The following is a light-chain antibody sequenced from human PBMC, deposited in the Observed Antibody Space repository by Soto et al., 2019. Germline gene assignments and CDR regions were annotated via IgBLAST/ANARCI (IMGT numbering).Light chain of an antibody. J-gene: IGKJ3*01. V-gene: IGKV3-15*01. CDR1: ESVHRN. Sequence: EVVMTQSPATLSVSPGERVTLSCRASESVHRNLAWYQQKPGQGPSLLIYYASTRATGVPDRFTGSGSGTEFTHTISSLRSEDFGVYHCQHYSNWPPTFGPGTKVEIK. CDR3: QHYSNWPPT. CDR2: YAS.